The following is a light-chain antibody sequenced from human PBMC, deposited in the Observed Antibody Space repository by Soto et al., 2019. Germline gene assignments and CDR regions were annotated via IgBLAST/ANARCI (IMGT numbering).Light chain of an antibody. Sequence: EIVLTQSPGTLSLSPGERATLSCRASQSVSSSYLAWYQQKPGQAPRLLIYGASSRATGIPDRFSGSGSGTDFTITISRLEPEDVAVSYCQQYCSSPCTFGQGTKVEIK. CDR2: GAS. J-gene: IGKJ1*01. CDR3: QQYCSSPCT. CDR1: QSVSSSY. V-gene: IGKV3-20*01.